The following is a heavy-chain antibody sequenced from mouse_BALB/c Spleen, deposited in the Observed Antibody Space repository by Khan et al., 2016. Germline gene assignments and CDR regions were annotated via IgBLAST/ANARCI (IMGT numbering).Heavy chain of an antibody. V-gene: IGHV5-6-3*01. CDR1: GFTFSTYG. CDR2: INSNGGST. CDR3: ASETARYYFSY. D-gene: IGHD3-3*01. Sequence: EVQLQESGGGLVQPGGSLKLSCAASGFTFSTYGMSWVRQTPDKRLELVATINSNGGSTYYPDSVKGRFTLSRDNAKNTLYRQMSSLKSEDTAMYDCASETARYYFSYWSQGTSLTVSS. J-gene: IGHJ2*02.